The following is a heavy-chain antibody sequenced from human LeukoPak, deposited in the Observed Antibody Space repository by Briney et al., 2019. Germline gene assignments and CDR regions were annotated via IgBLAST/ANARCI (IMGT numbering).Heavy chain of an antibody. Sequence: ASVKVSCKASGYTFTGYYMHWVRQAPGQGLEWMGWINPNSGGTNYAQKLQGRVTMTTDTSTSTAYMELRSLRSDDTAVYYCARDQHSSGYGAFDIWGQGTMVTVSS. CDR3: ARDQHSSGYGAFDI. D-gene: IGHD3-22*01. CDR2: INPNSGGT. V-gene: IGHV1-2*02. J-gene: IGHJ3*02. CDR1: GYTFTGYY.